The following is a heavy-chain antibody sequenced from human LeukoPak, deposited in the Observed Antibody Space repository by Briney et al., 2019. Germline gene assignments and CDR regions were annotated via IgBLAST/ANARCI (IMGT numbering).Heavy chain of an antibody. Sequence: SETLSLTCAVYGGSFSGYYWSWIRQPPGKGLEWIGEINHSGSTNYNPSLKSRVTISVDTSKNQFSLKLSSVTAADTAVYYCARGTNRIRPIKNWGQGTLVTVSA. V-gene: IGHV4-34*01. CDR3: ARGTNRIRPIKN. J-gene: IGHJ4*02. CDR2: INHSGST. CDR1: GGSFSGYY. D-gene: IGHD3-16*01.